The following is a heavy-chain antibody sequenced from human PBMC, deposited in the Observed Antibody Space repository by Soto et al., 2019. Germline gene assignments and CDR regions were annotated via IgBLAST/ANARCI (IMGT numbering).Heavy chain of an antibody. V-gene: IGHV3-30-3*01. Sequence: GGSLRLSCAASGFTFSSYAMHWVRQAPGKGLEWVAGISYDGSNKYYADSVKGRFTISRDNSKNTLYLQMNSLRAEDTAVYYCARVRRSAAMVSFNCFDPWGQGTLVTVSS. J-gene: IGHJ5*02. CDR2: ISYDGSNK. CDR1: GFTFSSYA. D-gene: IGHD5-18*01. CDR3: ARVRRSAAMVSFNCFDP.